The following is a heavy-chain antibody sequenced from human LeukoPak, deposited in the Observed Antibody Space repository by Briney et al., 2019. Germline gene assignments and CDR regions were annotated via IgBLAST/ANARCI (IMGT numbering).Heavy chain of an antibody. CDR1: GYSFTSYS. CDR2: IYPSGGST. CDR3: ARLDGSGSYYDY. V-gene: IGHV1-46*01. J-gene: IGHJ4*02. Sequence: ASVKVSCKASGYSFTSYSMYWVRQAPGQGLEWMGIIYPSGGSTSYAQKFQGRVSMTRDTSTNTIYMELRSLRSEDTAVYYCARLDGSGSYYDYWGQGTLVTVSS. D-gene: IGHD3-10*01.